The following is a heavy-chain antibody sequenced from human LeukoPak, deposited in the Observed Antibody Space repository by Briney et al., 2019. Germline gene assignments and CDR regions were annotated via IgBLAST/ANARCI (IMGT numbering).Heavy chain of an antibody. CDR3: ARGLGRQQLVSPFDY. Sequence: SETLSLTCTVSGYSISSGYYWGWIRQPPGKGLEWLASIYHSGTIYYNPSLKSRVTISVDTSKNQFSLKLTSVTAADTAVYYCARGLGRQQLVSPFDYWGQGTLVTVSS. D-gene: IGHD6-13*01. J-gene: IGHJ4*02. V-gene: IGHV4-38-2*02. CDR1: GYSISSGYY. CDR2: IYHSGTI.